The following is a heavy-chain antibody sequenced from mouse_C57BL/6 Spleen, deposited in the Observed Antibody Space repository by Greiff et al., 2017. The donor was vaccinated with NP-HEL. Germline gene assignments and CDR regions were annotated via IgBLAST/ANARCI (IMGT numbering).Heavy chain of an antibody. CDR1: GYTFTSYW. CDR2: IHPNSGST. CDR3: ARYYYYGSSLYAMDY. J-gene: IGHJ4*01. Sequence: VQLQQSGAELVKPGASVKLSCKASGYTFTSYWMHWVKQRPGQGLEWIGMIHPNSGSTNYNEKFKSKATLTVDKSSSTAYMQLSSLTSEDSAVYYCARYYYYGSSLYAMDYWGQETSVTVSS. V-gene: IGHV1-64*01. D-gene: IGHD1-1*01.